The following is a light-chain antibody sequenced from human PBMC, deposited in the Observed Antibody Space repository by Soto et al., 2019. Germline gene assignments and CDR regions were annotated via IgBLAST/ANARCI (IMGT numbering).Light chain of an antibody. Sequence: EIVLTQSPGTLSLSPEERATLSCRASQSVSSSYLAWYQQKPGQAPRLLIYGASSRATGIPDRFSGSGSGTDFPLTISRLEPEDFAVYYCQQYGSSPVTFGQGTKVEIK. CDR2: GAS. CDR3: QQYGSSPVT. CDR1: QSVSSSY. J-gene: IGKJ1*01. V-gene: IGKV3-20*01.